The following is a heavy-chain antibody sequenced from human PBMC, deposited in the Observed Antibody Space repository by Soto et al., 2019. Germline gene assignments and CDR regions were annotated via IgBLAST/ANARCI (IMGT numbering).Heavy chain of an antibody. CDR1: GFTFSSYS. Sequence: GGSLRLSCAASGFTFSSYSMNWVRQAPGKGLEWVSSISSSSSYIYYADSVKGRFTISRDNSKNSLYLQMNSLRAEDTAVYYCARGYYDFWRGYYIKNYYYGMDVWGQGTTVTVSS. V-gene: IGHV3-21*01. CDR2: ISSSSSYI. CDR3: ARGYYDFWRGYYIKNYYYGMDV. J-gene: IGHJ6*02. D-gene: IGHD3-3*01.